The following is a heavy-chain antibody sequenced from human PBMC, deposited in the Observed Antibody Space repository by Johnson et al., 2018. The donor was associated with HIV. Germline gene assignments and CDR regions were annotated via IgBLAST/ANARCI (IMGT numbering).Heavy chain of an antibody. CDR3: AKDRRIQLWPSRPNPLQQLAKGDAFDM. D-gene: IGHD5-18*01. J-gene: IGHJ3*02. CDR2: ISYDGSNK. CDR1: GFTFSSFA. Sequence: QVQLVESGGGVVQPGTSLRLSCAASGFTFSSFAMHWVRQAPGKGLEWVTFISYDGSNKYYADSVKGRFTISRDNSKNTLYLQMNSLRADDTAVYYCAKDRRIQLWPSRPNPLQQLAKGDAFDMWGQGTMVTVSS. V-gene: IGHV3-30-3*01.